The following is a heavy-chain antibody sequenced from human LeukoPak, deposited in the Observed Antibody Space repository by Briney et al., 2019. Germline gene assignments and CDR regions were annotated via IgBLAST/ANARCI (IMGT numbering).Heavy chain of an antibody. CDR3: ARDVKGGGAFDI. D-gene: IGHD2/OR15-2a*01. V-gene: IGHV4-4*07. J-gene: IGHJ3*02. Sequence: PSETLSLTCTVSGXSISSYYWSWIRQPAGKGLEWFGRIYTTGSTNYNPSLKSRVTLSVDTSKNQFSLKLNSVTAADTAMYYCARDVKGGGAFDIWGQGTMVTASS. CDR2: IYTTGST. CDR1: GXSISSYY.